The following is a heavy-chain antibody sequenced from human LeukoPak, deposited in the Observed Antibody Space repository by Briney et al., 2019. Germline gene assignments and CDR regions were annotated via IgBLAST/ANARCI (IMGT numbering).Heavy chain of an antibody. D-gene: IGHD6-19*01. CDR1: GDSVSSSSAA. V-gene: IGHV6-1*01. J-gene: IGHJ4*02. CDR3: ARDVGWYTFGN. CDR2: TYYRSKWFN. Sequence: SQTLSLTCAISGDSVSSSSAAWNWIRQYPSRGLEWLGRTYYRSKWFNHYAVSVKSRIIISPDTSKNQFSLQLNSVTPEDTAVYYCARDVGWYTFGNWGQGTLVIVSS.